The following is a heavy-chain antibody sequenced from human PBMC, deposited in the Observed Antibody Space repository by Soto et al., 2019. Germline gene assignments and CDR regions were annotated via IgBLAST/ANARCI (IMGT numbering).Heavy chain of an antibody. CDR3: TKARLWGGDGYNSYYYNAMDV. CDR2: ISWNSGRI. D-gene: IGHD3-16*01. J-gene: IGHJ6*02. CDR1: GFTFDDYA. Sequence: EMQLVESGGGLVQPGMSLRLSCAASGFTFDDYAMYWVRQVPGKGLEWVSGISWNSGRIGYADSVKGRFTISRDNAKNSLYLPMNSLGTEDTALYYCTKARLWGGDGYNSYYYNAMDVWGQGTTVTVSS. V-gene: IGHV3-9*01.